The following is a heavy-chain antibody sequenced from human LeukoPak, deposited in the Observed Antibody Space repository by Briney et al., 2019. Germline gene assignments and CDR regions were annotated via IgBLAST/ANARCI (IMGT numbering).Heavy chain of an antibody. CDR1: GFTFSSYE. D-gene: IGHD6-6*01. J-gene: IGHJ6*02. CDR2: ISSGGRPI. Sequence: PGGSLRLSCAASGFTFSSYEMHWVRQAPGKGLEWVSYISSGGRPISYADSVKGRFTISRDNAKNSLYLQMNSLRAEDTAVYYCARDGFRYTSSSGRYYYYGMDVWGQGTTVTVSS. CDR3: ARDGFRYTSSSGRYYYYGMDV. V-gene: IGHV3-48*03.